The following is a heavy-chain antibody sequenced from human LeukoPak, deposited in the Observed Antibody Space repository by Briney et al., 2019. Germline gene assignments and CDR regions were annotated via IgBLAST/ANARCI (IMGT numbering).Heavy chain of an antibody. D-gene: IGHD3-22*01. J-gene: IGHJ3*02. CDR3: AKDGSSGYYPYAFDI. Sequence: PGGSLRLSCAASGFTFSSYGMNWVRQAPGKGLEWVAVISYDGGNKYYADSVKGRFSISRDNSKNMLYLQMNSLRAEDTAVYYCAKDGSSGYYPYAFDIWGQGAKVTVSS. CDR1: GFTFSSYG. CDR2: ISYDGGNK. V-gene: IGHV3-30*18.